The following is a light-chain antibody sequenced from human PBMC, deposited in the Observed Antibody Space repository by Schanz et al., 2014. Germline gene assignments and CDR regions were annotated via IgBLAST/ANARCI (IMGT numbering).Light chain of an antibody. J-gene: IGLJ3*02. CDR2: DVT. Sequence: QSALTQPASVSGSPGQSITISCTGTSSDVGGYNYVSWYQQHPGKAPKLIISDVTRRPSGVPDRFSGSKSGNTASLTISGLQAESEADYYCSSYAGKYTWVFGGGTKLTVL. CDR3: SSYAGKYTWV. CDR1: SSDVGGYNY. V-gene: IGLV2-11*01.